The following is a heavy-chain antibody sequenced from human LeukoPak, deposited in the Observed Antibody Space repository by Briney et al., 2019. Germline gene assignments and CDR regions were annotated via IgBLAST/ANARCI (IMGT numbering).Heavy chain of an antibody. J-gene: IGHJ4*02. Sequence: ASVKVSCKASGYTFASCDINWVRQATGQGLEWMGWMNPNSGNTGYGQSFQGRITMTRDISIGTAYMELSNLTSEDTAIYYCTRGSSGRRDNWGQGTLVTVSA. CDR2: MNPNSGNT. CDR3: TRGSSGRRDN. D-gene: IGHD6-19*01. V-gene: IGHV1-8*01. CDR1: GYTFASCD.